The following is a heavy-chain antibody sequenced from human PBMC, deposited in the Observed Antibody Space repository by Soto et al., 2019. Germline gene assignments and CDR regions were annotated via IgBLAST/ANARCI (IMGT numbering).Heavy chain of an antibody. J-gene: IGHJ4*02. CDR2: ISGRGGNT. Sequence: GGSLRLSWAASGFTFSNYAMSWVRQAPGKGLEWVSTISGRGGNTYYADSVKGRFTISRDNSRNTLYLQMDSLRVEDSAVYSCAKAGCSGGTCYLYYFDYWGQGALVPVSS. D-gene: IGHD2-15*01. CDR3: AKAGCSGGTCYLYYFDY. V-gene: IGHV3-23*01. CDR1: GFTFSNYA.